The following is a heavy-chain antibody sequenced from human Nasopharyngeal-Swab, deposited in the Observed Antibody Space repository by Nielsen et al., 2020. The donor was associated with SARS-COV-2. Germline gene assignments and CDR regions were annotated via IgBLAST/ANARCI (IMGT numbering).Heavy chain of an antibody. V-gene: IGHV1-18*01. CDR3: AREDSGSSHLDYYYMDV. D-gene: IGHD1-26*01. Sequence: ASVKVSCKASGYTFTSYGISWVRQAPGQGLEWMGWISAYNGNTNYAQKLQGRVTMTTDTSTSTAYMELRSLGSEDTAVYYCAREDSGSSHLDYYYMDVWGKGTTVTVSS. J-gene: IGHJ6*03. CDR2: ISAYNGNT. CDR1: GYTFTSYG.